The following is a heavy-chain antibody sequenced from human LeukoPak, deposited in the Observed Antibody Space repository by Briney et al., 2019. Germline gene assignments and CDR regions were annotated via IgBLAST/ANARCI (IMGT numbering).Heavy chain of an antibody. Sequence: ASVKVSCTTSGYSFTDYYIHWVRQAPGQGLEWMGWINPKTGGTKDVQKFEDRVTMTRDTSINTVYMELSKVRSDDTAFYYCAREAPYKAGIKLDSWGQGTLVTVSS. CDR3: AREAPYKAGIKLDS. J-gene: IGHJ5*02. CDR2: INPKTGGT. D-gene: IGHD1-14*01. V-gene: IGHV1-2*02. CDR1: GYSFTDYY.